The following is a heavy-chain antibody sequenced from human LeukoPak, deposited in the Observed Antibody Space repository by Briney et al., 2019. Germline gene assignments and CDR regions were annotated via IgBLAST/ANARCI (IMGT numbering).Heavy chain of an antibody. CDR3: ATDQRYAFDY. CDR1: GFTFSSYA. CDR2: IRTTAEGAKYA. D-gene: IGHD3-9*01. Sequence: AGGSLRLSCSASGFTFSSYAMHWVRQAPGKGLEWISNIRTTAEGAKYAYYADSVKGRVTISRDDGKNTLYLHMNSLRDDDTAVYYCATDQRYAFDYWGQGILVTVSS. J-gene: IGHJ4*02. V-gene: IGHV3-48*02.